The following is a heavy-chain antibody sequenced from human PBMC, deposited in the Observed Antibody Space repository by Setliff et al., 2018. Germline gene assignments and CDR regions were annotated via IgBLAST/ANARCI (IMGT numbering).Heavy chain of an antibody. D-gene: IGHD1-26*01. CDR2: ISAYNGNT. CDR3: ARGPSWQGGAYYFDF. CDR1: GYTFTSYG. J-gene: IGHJ4*02. Sequence: ASVKVSCKASGYTFTSYGISWVRQAPGQGLEWMGWISAYNGNTKYSQKFQGRVTITRDTSANTAYMELSSLRSEDTAVYYCARGPSWQGGAYYFDFWGQGTLVTVS. V-gene: IGHV1-18*01.